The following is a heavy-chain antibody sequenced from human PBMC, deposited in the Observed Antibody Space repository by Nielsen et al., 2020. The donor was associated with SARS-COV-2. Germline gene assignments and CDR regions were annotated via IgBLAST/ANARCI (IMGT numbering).Heavy chain of an antibody. CDR3: AKDSCSGGSCYSWDY. CDR2: ISWNSGSI. Sequence: GGSLRLSCAASGFTFDDYATHWVRQAPGKGLEWVSGISWNSGSIGYADSVKGRFTISRDNAKNSLYLQMNSLRAEDTALYYCAKDSCSGGSCYSWDYWGQGTLVTVSS. J-gene: IGHJ4*02. CDR1: GFTFDDYA. V-gene: IGHV3-9*01. D-gene: IGHD2-15*01.